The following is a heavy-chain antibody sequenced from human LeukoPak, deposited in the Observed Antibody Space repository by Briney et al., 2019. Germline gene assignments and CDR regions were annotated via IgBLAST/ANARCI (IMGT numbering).Heavy chain of an antibody. D-gene: IGHD1-26*01. CDR3: ASSSVGAMFTLDY. CDR2: IYHSGST. CDR1: GGSISSSNW. J-gene: IGHJ4*02. Sequence: PSGTLSLTCAVSGGSISSSNWWSWVRQPPGKGLEWIGEIYHSGSTNYNPSLKSRVTISVDKSKNQFSLKLSSVTAADMAVYYCASSSVGAMFTLDYWGQGTLVTVSS. V-gene: IGHV4-4*02.